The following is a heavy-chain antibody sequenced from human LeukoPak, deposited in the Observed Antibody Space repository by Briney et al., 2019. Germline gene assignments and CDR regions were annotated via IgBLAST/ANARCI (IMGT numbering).Heavy chain of an antibody. V-gene: IGHV4-30-4*08. Sequence: PSQTLSLTCTVSGGSISSGDYYERWIRQPPGKGLEWIGYIYYIGSTYYNLSLKSRVTISVDTSKNQFSLKLSSVTAADTAVYYCASNSGSYRQIDYWGQGTLVTVSS. D-gene: IGHD1-26*01. J-gene: IGHJ4*02. CDR3: ASNSGSYRQIDY. CDR1: GGSISSGDYY. CDR2: IYYIGST.